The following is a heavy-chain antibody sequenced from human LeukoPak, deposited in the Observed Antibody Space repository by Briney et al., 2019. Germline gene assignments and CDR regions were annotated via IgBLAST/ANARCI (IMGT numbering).Heavy chain of an antibody. Sequence: ASVKVSCKASGYTFASYGISWVRQAPGQGLEWMGWISAYNGNTHYAQNLQGRVTMTTDTSTSTAYMELKSLRSDDTAVYYCARGGHRRYYYTSGSAFDPWGQGTLVTVSS. CDR1: GYTFASYG. V-gene: IGHV1-18*01. D-gene: IGHD3-10*01. CDR2: ISAYNGNT. CDR3: ARGGHRRYYYTSGSAFDP. J-gene: IGHJ5*02.